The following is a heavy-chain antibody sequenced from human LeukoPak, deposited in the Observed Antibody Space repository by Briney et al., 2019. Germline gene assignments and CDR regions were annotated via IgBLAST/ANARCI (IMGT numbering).Heavy chain of an antibody. D-gene: IGHD6-13*01. Sequence: GASVKVSCKASGYTFTGYYMHWVRQAPGQGLEWMGWINPNSGGTNYAQKFQGRVTMTRDTSISTAYMELSRLRSDDTAVYYCARGHDRRGSSCPPGYWGQGTLVTVSS. V-gene: IGHV1-2*02. J-gene: IGHJ4*02. CDR3: ARGHDRRGSSCPPGY. CDR2: INPNSGGT. CDR1: GYTFTGYY.